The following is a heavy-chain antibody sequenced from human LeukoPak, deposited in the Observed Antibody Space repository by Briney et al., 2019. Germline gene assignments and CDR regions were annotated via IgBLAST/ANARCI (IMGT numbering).Heavy chain of an antibody. CDR1: GGTFSSYA. D-gene: IGHD3-3*01. Sequence: SVKVSCKASGGTFSSYAISWVRQAPGQGLEWMGGIIPIFGTANYAQKFQGRVTITADKSTSTAYMELSSLRSEDTAVYYCARSSPLRFLEWLGNYYYYMDVWGKGTTVTVSS. CDR2: IIPIFGTA. J-gene: IGHJ6*03. V-gene: IGHV1-69*06. CDR3: ARSSPLRFLEWLGNYYYYMDV.